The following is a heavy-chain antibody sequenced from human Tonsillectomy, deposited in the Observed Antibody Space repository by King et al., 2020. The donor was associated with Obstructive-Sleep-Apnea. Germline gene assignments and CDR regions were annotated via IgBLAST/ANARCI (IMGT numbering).Heavy chain of an antibody. Sequence: VQLVESGAEVKKPGASVKVSCKASGYTFISYGIGWVRQAPGQGIEWRGWMSAYNVYTNYAQKFQGRETMTTDTATSTAYMELRSLRSDDRAVYFVARGGRGTMIVVIINLNDYWGQGTLVTVSS. V-gene: IGHV1-18*04. J-gene: IGHJ4*02. CDR1: GYTFISYG. CDR3: ARGGRGTMIVVIINLNDY. D-gene: IGHD3-22*01. CDR2: MSAYNVYT.